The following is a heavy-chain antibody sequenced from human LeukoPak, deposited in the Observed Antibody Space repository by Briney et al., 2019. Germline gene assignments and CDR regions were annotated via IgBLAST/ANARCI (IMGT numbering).Heavy chain of an antibody. D-gene: IGHD5-12*01. CDR3: ARGGIVATIDPYYYYYYMDV. CDR1: GYTFTSYG. CDR2: ISAYNGNT. J-gene: IGHJ6*03. Sequence: ASVKVSCKASGYTFTSYGISWVRQAPGQGLEWMGWISAYNGNTNYAQKLQGRVTMTTDTSTSTAYMELRSLRSDDTAVYYCARGGIVATIDPYYYYYYMDVWGKGTTVTVSS. V-gene: IGHV1-18*01.